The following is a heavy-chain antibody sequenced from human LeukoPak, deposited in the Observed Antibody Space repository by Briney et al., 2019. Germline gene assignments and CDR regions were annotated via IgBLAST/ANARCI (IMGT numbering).Heavy chain of an antibody. V-gene: IGHV3-11*04. J-gene: IGHJ6*03. CDR2: IGSTI. D-gene: IGHD1-26*01. CDR1: GFSLSDYY. Sequence: KAGGSLRLSCVACGFSLSDYYMSWVRQAPGKGVEWVSYIGSTIYYADSVKGRFTIPRDNAKSSLYLQMNSLRAEDTAVYYCARDRGIVGTTGYYYMDVWGKGTTVTVSS. CDR3: ARDRGIVGTTGYYYMDV.